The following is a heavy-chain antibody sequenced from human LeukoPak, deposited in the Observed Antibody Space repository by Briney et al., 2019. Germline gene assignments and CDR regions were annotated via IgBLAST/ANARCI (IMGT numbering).Heavy chain of an antibody. CDR1: GFTFDDYG. CDR3: AKDSDFRAAAYYFDY. D-gene: IGHD3-10*01. V-gene: IGHV3-30*18. CDR2: ISYDGNNK. Sequence: GGSLRLSCAASGFTFDDYGMSWVRQAPGKGLEWVAVISYDGNNKYYADSVKGRFTISRDNSKNTLYVQMNSLRGEDTAVYYCAKDSDFRAAAYYFDYWGQGTLVTVSS. J-gene: IGHJ4*02.